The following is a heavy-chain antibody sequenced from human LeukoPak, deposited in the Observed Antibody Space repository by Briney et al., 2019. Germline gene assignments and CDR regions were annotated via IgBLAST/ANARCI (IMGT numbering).Heavy chain of an antibody. V-gene: IGHV3-33*03. Sequence: GGSLLLSCAASGFHFRSYGMHWVRPAPGKGLEWVAVIWYDGSNKYYADAVKGRFIVSRDNFKNTVSLQMNSLRAEDTAQYYCAKVEILPTWGFDHWGQGILVTVSS. CDR2: IWYDGSNK. CDR1: GFHFRSYG. D-gene: IGHD3-9*01. CDR3: AKVEILPTWGFDH. J-gene: IGHJ4*02.